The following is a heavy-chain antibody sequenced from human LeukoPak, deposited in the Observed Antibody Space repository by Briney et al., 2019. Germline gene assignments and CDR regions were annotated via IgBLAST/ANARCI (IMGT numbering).Heavy chain of an antibody. CDR2: INPNSGGT. CDR3: ASSRWPGEDWFDP. V-gene: IGHV1-2*02. CDR1: GYTFTGYY. J-gene: IGHJ5*02. Sequence: ASVKVSCKASGYTFTGYYMHWVRQAPGQGLEWMGWINPNSGGTNYAQKFQGKVTMTRDTSISTAYMELSRLRSDDTAVYYCASSRWPGEDWFDPWGQGTLVTVSS. D-gene: IGHD4-23*01.